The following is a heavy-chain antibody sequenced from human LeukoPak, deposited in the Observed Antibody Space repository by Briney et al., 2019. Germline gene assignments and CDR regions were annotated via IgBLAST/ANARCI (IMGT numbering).Heavy chain of an antibody. CDR2: ISGSGGST. Sequence: PGGSLRLSCVVSGFTFSSYAMSWVRQAPGKGLEWVSGISGSGGSTYYADSVKGRFTISRDNTKNTLYLQMNSLRAEDTAVYYCAKDAQKLAFYYYMDVWGKGTTVTISS. D-gene: IGHD1-26*01. CDR3: AKDAQKLAFYYYMDV. CDR1: GFTFSSYA. V-gene: IGHV3-23*01. J-gene: IGHJ6*03.